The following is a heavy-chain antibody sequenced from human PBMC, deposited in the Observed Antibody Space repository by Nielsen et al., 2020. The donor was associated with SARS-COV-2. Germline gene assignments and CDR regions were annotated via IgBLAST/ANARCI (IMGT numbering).Heavy chain of an antibody. CDR2: ISYSGST. CDR3: ARFLRGNSARYLDY. J-gene: IGHJ4*02. D-gene: IGHD4-23*01. Sequence: SETLSPTCTVPGGSITSYYCSWIRQPPGKGLEWIGYISYSGSTTYNPSLKSRVTISADTSKNHFSLNLSSVTAADTALYYCARFLRGNSARYLDYWGQGTLVTVSS. V-gene: IGHV4-59*08. CDR1: GGSITSYY.